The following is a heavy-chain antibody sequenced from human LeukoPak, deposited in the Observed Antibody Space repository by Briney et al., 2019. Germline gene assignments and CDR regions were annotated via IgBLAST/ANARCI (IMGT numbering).Heavy chain of an antibody. CDR3: AKTIFGVVNNPSDY. D-gene: IGHD3-3*01. Sequence: GGSLRLSCAASGSTFSSYAMSWVRQAPGKGLEGVSAISGSGGSTYYAGSVKGRFTLSKDHSKNTLYMQMNRVRAEDTAVYYCAKTIFGVVNNPSDYWGQGPLDTVSS. J-gene: IGHJ4*02. CDR2: ISGSGGST. V-gene: IGHV3-23*01. CDR1: GSTFSSYA.